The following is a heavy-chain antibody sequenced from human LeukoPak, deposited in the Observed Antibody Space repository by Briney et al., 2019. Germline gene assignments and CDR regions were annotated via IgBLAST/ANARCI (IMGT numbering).Heavy chain of an antibody. CDR1: GGSISSSFYY. J-gene: IGHJ3*02. V-gene: IGHV4-39*07. CDR3: ARTSIAARRANAFDI. CDR2: IYHSGST. D-gene: IGHD6-6*01. Sequence: SETLSLTCTVSGGSISSSFYYWGWIRQPPGKGLEWIGSIYHSGSTYYNPSLKSRVTISVDTSRNQFSLKLSSVTAADTAVYYCARTSIAARRANAFDIWGQGTMVTVSS.